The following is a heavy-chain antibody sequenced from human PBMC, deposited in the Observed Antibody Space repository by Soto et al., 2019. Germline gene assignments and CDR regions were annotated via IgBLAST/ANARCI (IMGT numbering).Heavy chain of an antibody. CDR3: VRDQACEISSGKGPAFDV. CDR2: ISPKNGHT. V-gene: IGHV1-18*01. D-gene: IGHD3-3*01. J-gene: IGHJ3*01. CDR1: GYTFSTCD. Sequence: QVELVQSGAEVKKPGASVKVSCKASGYTFSTCDIAWVRQAPGQGLEWMGRISPKNGHTNYAQKGQGRVTMTTDTSTNTAYMELRSLGPDDTSVSLCVRDQACEISSGKGPAFDVWGQGTMVTVSS.